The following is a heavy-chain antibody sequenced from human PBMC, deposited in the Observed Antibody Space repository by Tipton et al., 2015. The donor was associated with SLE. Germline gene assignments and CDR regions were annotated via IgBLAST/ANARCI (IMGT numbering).Heavy chain of an antibody. CDR2: AYTTGSP. CDR1: GVSISSASYY. CDR3: ARVSRGYSGYEWAGFFDY. D-gene: IGHD5-12*01. V-gene: IGHV4-61*02. Sequence: TLSLTCTVSGVSISSASYYWNWIRQPAGKGLEWIGRAYTTGSPYYNPSLESRVAISMDTSKNQFSLKLTAVTAADTAVYHCARVSRGYSGYEWAGFFDYWGQGALVTVSS. J-gene: IGHJ4*02.